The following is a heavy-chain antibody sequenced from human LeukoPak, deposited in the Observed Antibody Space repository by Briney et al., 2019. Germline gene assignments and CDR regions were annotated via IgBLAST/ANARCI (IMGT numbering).Heavy chain of an antibody. Sequence: GGSLRLSCAASGFTFSSYCMNWVRQAPGKGLERVSYISDSSSTSTISYAASVKGRFTISTENAKNSLYLQMNSLRVEDTAVYYWARDRGSGTYRGAFDYWGQGILVTVSS. CDR2: ISDSSSTSTI. D-gene: IGHD1-26*01. J-gene: IGHJ4*02. CDR3: ARDRGSGTYRGAFDY. CDR1: GFTFSSYC. V-gene: IGHV3-48*01.